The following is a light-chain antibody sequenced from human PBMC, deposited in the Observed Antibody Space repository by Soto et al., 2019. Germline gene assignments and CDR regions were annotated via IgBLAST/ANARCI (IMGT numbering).Light chain of an antibody. Sequence: DIVMTQPPDSLAVALGDRATINCKSSQSVLYSSNNKNYLAWYQQKPGQPPKLLIYWASTRESGVPDRFSGSGSGTDFTLTISSLQAEDVAVYYCQQYYSTPWTFGQGTKVDIK. CDR3: QQYYSTPWT. J-gene: IGKJ1*01. V-gene: IGKV4-1*01. CDR2: WAS. CDR1: QSVLYSSNNKNY.